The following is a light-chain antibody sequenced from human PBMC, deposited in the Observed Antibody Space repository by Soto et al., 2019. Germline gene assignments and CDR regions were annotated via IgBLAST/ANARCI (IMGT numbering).Light chain of an antibody. J-gene: IGLJ2*01. V-gene: IGLV2-14*01. CDR3: SSYASSSTLR. CDR1: SSDVGSYNY. CDR2: DVS. Sequence: QSALTQPAAVSGSPGQSITISCSGTSSDVGSYNYVSWYQQHPDRAPKLMIYDVSNRPSGVSNRFSGSKSGNTASLTISGLQAEDEADYSCSSYASSSTLRFGGGTKLNVL.